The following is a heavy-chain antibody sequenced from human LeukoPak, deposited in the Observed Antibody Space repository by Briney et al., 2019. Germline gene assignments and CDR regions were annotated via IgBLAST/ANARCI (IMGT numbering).Heavy chain of an antibody. CDR1: GFTFSNYA. D-gene: IGHD3-16*01. Sequence: GGSLRLSCAASGFTFSNYAMTWVRQAPGKGLEWVSSIISGGSAIYYAESVRGRFIMSRDDSKNMVYLQMNSLRAEDTAVYYCAKDGEITFGGVMIGYFDYWGQGTLVTVSS. CDR3: AKDGEITFGGVMIGYFDY. J-gene: IGHJ4*02. CDR2: IISGGSAI. V-gene: IGHV3-23*01.